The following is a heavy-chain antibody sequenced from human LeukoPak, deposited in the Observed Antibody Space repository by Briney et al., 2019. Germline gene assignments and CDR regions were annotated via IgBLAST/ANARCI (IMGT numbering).Heavy chain of an antibody. D-gene: IGHD3-22*01. Sequence: GGSLRLSCAASGFTFSSYGMQWVRQAPGKGLEWVAFIRCDGSNKYYADSVKGRFTISRDNSKNTLYLQMNSLRAEDTAVYYCAELGIPMIGGVWGKGTTVTISS. CDR1: GFTFSSYG. CDR3: AELGIPMIGGV. J-gene: IGHJ6*04. V-gene: IGHV3-30*02. CDR2: IRCDGSNK.